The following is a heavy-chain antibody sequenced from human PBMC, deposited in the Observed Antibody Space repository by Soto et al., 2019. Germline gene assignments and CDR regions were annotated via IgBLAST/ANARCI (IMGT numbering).Heavy chain of an antibody. J-gene: IGHJ6*02. V-gene: IGHV5-10-1*01. CDR1: GYSFTGYW. CDR2: IDPSDSYT. Sequence: PGESLKISCKGSGYSFTGYWISWVRQMPGKGLEWVGRIDPSDSYTNYSPSFQGHVTISADKSISTAYLQWSSLKASDTAMYYCATHSSGWNYYYGMDVWGQGTTVTVSS. D-gene: IGHD6-19*01. CDR3: ATHSSGWNYYYGMDV.